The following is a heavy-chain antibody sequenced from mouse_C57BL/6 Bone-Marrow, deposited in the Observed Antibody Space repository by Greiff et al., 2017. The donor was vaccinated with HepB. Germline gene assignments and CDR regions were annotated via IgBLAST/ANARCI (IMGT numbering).Heavy chain of an antibody. J-gene: IGHJ3*01. D-gene: IGHD1-1*01. V-gene: IGHV5-4*01. CDR2: ISDGGSYT. CDR1: GFTFSSYA. Sequence: EVKLQESGGGLVKPGGSLKLSCAASGFTFSSYAMSWVRQTPEKRLEWVATISDGGSYTYYPDNVKGRFTISRDNAKNNLYLQMSHLKSEDTAMYYCARDNGSSYGWFAYWGQGTLVTVSA. CDR3: ARDNGSSYGWFAY.